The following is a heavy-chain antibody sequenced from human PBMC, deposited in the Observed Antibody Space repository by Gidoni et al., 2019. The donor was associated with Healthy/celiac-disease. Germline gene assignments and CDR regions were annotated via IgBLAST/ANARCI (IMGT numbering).Heavy chain of an antibody. CDR2: IIPILGIA. V-gene: IGHV1-69*02. J-gene: IGHJ4*02. Sequence: QVQLVQSGAEVKKPGSSVKVSCKASGGTFSSYTISWVRQAPGQGLEWMGRIIPILGIANYAQTFQGRVTITADKSTSTAYMELSSLRSEDTAVYYCARGSNPRNRIAAAGTPPGPFDYWGQGTLVTVSS. D-gene: IGHD6-13*01. CDR3: ARGSNPRNRIAAAGTPPGPFDY. CDR1: GGTFSSYT.